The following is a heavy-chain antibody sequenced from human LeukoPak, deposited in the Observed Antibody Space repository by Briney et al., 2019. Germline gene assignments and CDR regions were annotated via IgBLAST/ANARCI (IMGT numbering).Heavy chain of an antibody. V-gene: IGHV4-30-2*01. Sequence: PSETLSLTCAVSGGSISSGGYSWSWIRLPPGKGLEWIGYIYHSGSTYYNPSLKSRVTISVDRSKNQFSLKLSSVTAADTAVYYCARGDYGSGSYDYWGQGTLVTVSS. J-gene: IGHJ4*02. CDR3: ARGDYGSGSYDY. CDR2: IYHSGST. D-gene: IGHD3-10*01. CDR1: GGSISSGGYS.